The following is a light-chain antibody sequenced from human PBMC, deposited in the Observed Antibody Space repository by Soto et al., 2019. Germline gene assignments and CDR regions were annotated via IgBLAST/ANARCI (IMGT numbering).Light chain of an antibody. CDR3: QVWDSSSDHVV. V-gene: IGLV3-21*02. Sequence: SYELTQPPSVSVAPGQTARITCEGNSIGTKSVHWYQQKPGQAPVLVVYDDSDRPSGIPERFSGSNSGSTATLTISGVEAGDEADYYCQVWDSSSDHVVFGGGTQLTVL. J-gene: IGLJ2*01. CDR2: DDS. CDR1: SIGTKS.